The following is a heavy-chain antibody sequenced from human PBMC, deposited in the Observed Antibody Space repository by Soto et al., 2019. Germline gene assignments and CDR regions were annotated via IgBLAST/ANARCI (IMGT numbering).Heavy chain of an antibody. D-gene: IGHD5-12*01. Sequence: GGSLRLSCAASGFSVYSNYMSWVRQAPGKGLEWVSVIYMNGSTDYADSVQGRFTISRDIYKNTLFLQMNSLRADDTAVYFCSGDPSGYNEGDWFFGMDVWGQGTTVTVSS. J-gene: IGHJ6*02. CDR3: SGDPSGYNEGDWFFGMDV. V-gene: IGHV3-53*01. CDR2: IYMNGST. CDR1: GFSVYSNY.